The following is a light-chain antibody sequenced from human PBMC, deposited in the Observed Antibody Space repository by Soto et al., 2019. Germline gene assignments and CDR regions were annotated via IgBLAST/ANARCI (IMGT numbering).Light chain of an antibody. Sequence: VMTQAPATLSVSPGERATLSCRASQTINNNVAWYQLKVGQAPRLLIYGASTRATGIPPRFSGSGSGTEVTLTISSLQSEDFAEYHCQQYNNWPTTFGRGTTVEFK. V-gene: IGKV3-15*01. CDR1: QTINNN. J-gene: IGKJ1*01. CDR2: GAS. CDR3: QQYNNWPTT.